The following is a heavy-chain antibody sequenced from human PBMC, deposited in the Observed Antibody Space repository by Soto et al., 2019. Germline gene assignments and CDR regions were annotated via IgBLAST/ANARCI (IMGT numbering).Heavy chain of an antibody. J-gene: IGHJ6*02. CDR1: GLPISNAW. Sequence: EVQLVESGGGFIQPGGSLRLSCAASGLPISNAWMNWVRQAPGKGLEWVGRIKTKSEGGPTDYAAAVKGRFTVSRDDSKNTLYLQMNSLKTEDTAVYYCTTWSVEGVWGQGTTVTVSS. CDR2: IKTKSEGGPT. V-gene: IGHV3-15*07. CDR3: TTWSVEGV.